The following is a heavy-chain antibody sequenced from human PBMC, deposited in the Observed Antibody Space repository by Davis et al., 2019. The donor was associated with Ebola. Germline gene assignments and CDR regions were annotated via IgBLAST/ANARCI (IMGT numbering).Heavy chain of an antibody. CDR2: INHSGST. J-gene: IGHJ3*02. Sequence: PSETLSLTCAVYGGSFSGYYWSWIRQPPGKGLEWIGEINHSGSTNYNPSLKSRVTISVDTSKNQFSLKLSSVTAADTAVYYCARDKSVSRYPRAFDIWGQGTMVTVSS. D-gene: IGHD1-26*01. CDR3: ARDKSVSRYPRAFDI. CDR1: GGSFSGYY. V-gene: IGHV4-34*01.